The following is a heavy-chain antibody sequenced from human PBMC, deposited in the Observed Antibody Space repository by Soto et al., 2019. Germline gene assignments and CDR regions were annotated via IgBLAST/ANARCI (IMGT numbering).Heavy chain of an antibody. D-gene: IGHD1-26*01. J-gene: IGHJ1*01. CDR1: GFNFDDYA. CDR2: ISWNGESV. CDR3: VKDTYLLVGATLVDL. Sequence: GGSLRLSCAASGFNFDDYAMHWVRQPPGKGLEWVGGISWNGESVCYADSVKGRFTISSENAKNTLSLHMASLRAEDTAFYYCVKDTYLLVGATLVDLWGHGALETVSA. V-gene: IGHV3-9*01.